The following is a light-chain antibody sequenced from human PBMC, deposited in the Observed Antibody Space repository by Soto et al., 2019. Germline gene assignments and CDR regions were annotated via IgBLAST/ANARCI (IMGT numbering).Light chain of an antibody. V-gene: IGLV2-11*01. CDR2: DVT. J-gene: IGLJ3*02. CDR1: SGDVGAYDR. CDR3: CSHAGGSSWV. Sequence: QSVLTQPHSVSGSPGQSVTIYCTGTSGDVGAYDRVSWYQHHPTKAPKLIIYDVTNRPSGVPYRFSGSKSGSTASLTISGLQAEDEADYYCCSHAGGSSWVFGGGTKLTVL.